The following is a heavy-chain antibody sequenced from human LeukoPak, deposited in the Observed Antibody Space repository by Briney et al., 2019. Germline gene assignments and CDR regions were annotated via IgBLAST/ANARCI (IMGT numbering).Heavy chain of an antibody. Sequence: GGSLRLSCAASGFTFSSYWMHWVRQAPGKGLVWVSRINSDGSSTSYADSVKGRFTISRDNAKNTLYLQMNSLRAEDTALYYCASLGYSKGYYYGMDVWGQGTTVPVSS. CDR2: INSDGSST. CDR1: GFTFSSYW. V-gene: IGHV3-74*01. J-gene: IGHJ6*02. D-gene: IGHD4-11*01. CDR3: ASLGYSKGYYYGMDV.